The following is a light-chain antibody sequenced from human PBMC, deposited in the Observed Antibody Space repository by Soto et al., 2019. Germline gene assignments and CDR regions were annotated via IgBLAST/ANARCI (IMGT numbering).Light chain of an antibody. CDR2: GAS. CDR1: QSVSSN. CDR3: QQYNNWPRT. V-gene: IGKV3-15*01. Sequence: EIVMTQSPATLSVSPGERATLSCRASQSVSSNLAWYQQKPGQAPRLLIYGASIRATDIPARFSGSGSATEFPLTISSLQSEDFAVYYCQQYNNWPRTFGQGTKVEIK. J-gene: IGKJ1*01.